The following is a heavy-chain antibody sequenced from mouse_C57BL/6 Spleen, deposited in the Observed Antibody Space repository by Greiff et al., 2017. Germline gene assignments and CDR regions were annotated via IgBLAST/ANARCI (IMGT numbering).Heavy chain of an antibody. D-gene: IGHD1-1*01. Sequence: VQLQQSGAELARPGASVKLSCKASGYTFTSYGISWVKQRTGQGLEWIGEIYPRSGNTYYNEKFKGKATLTADKSSSTAYMELRSLTSDDSAVYFCARYYGSSNYYAMDYWGQGTSVTVSS. V-gene: IGHV1-81*01. CDR2: IYPRSGNT. CDR3: ARYYGSSNYYAMDY. J-gene: IGHJ4*01. CDR1: GYTFTSYG.